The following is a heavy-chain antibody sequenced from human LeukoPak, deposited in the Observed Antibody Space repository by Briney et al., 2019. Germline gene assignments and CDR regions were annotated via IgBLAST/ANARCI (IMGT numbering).Heavy chain of an antibody. Sequence: GASVKVSCKASGYTFTGYYMHWVRQAPGQGLEWTGWINPNSGGTNYAQKFQGRVTMTRDTSISTAYMELSSLRSEDTAVYYCARESYSSGFMRSLSYYYGMDVWGQGTTVTVSS. CDR2: INPNSGGT. CDR1: GYTFTGYY. D-gene: IGHD6-19*01. J-gene: IGHJ6*02. CDR3: ARESYSSGFMRSLSYYYGMDV. V-gene: IGHV1-2*02.